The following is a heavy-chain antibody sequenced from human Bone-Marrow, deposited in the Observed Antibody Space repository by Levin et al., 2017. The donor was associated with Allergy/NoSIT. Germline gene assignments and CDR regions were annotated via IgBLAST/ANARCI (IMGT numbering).Heavy chain of an antibody. CDR2: IYYSGSS. Sequence: SQTLSLTCTVSGGSITSGSYYWGWIRQPPGKGLELIGSIYYSGSSFYSPSLKSRVTISVDMSKNQFSLKLSSVTAADTAVYYCARHHDDFLTGYSYSFAYWGQGVLVTVSS. D-gene: IGHD3-9*01. CDR3: ARHHDDFLTGYSYSFAY. V-gene: IGHV4-39*01. CDR1: GGSITSGSYY. J-gene: IGHJ4*02.